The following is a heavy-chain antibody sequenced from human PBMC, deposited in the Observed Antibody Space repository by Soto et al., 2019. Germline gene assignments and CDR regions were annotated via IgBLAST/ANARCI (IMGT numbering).Heavy chain of an antibody. CDR1: GGSFSGYY. Sequence: SETFSLTYAVDGGSFSGYYWSWIRQPPGKGLEWIGEINHSGSTNYNPSLKSRVTISVDTSKNQFSLKLSSVTAADTAVYYCARGPLRYYYDSSGYWPYYFDYWGQGTLVTVSS. D-gene: IGHD3-22*01. J-gene: IGHJ4*02. CDR2: INHSGST. CDR3: ARGPLRYYYDSSGYWPYYFDY. V-gene: IGHV4-34*01.